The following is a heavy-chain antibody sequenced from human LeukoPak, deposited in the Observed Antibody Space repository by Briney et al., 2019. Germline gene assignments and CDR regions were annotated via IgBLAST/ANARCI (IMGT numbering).Heavy chain of an antibody. CDR3: ARDSTGWQADSFDI. CDR1: GFTFDDYG. V-gene: IGHV3-7*01. J-gene: IGHJ3*02. CDR2: IKQDGSEQ. Sequence: GGSLRLSCAASGFTFDDYGMSWVRQAPGKGLEWVADIKQDGSEQHYVDSVRGRFTISRDNGKNSLYLQMNSLRVEDTAVYFCARDSTGWQADSFDIWGQGTMVTVSS. D-gene: IGHD2-8*02.